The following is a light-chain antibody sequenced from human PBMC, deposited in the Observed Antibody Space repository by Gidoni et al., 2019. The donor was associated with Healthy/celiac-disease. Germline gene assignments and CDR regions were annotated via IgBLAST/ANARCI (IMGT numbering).Light chain of an antibody. J-gene: IGKJ3*01. CDR3: QQSYSTPIVT. Sequence: DIQMTQSPSSLSASVGDRVTITCRASQSISSYLNWYQQKPGKAPKLLIYAASSLQSGVPSRFSGSGSGTDFTLTISSLQPEDFATYYCQQSYSTPIVTFGPGTKVDI. V-gene: IGKV1-39*01. CDR2: AAS. CDR1: QSISSY.